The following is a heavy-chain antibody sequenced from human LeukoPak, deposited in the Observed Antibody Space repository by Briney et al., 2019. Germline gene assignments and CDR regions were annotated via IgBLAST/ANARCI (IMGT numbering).Heavy chain of an antibody. Sequence: GASVKVSCKASGYTFTSYGISWVRQAPGQGLEGMGWISAYNGNTNYAQKFQGRVTMTRDTSISTTYMELSSLRSDDTAVYYCASPMGRSYSGSPTGPGAFDIWGQGTMVTVSS. J-gene: IGHJ3*02. CDR1: GYTFTSYG. V-gene: IGHV1-18*01. D-gene: IGHD1-26*01. CDR3: ASPMGRSYSGSPTGPGAFDI. CDR2: ISAYNGNT.